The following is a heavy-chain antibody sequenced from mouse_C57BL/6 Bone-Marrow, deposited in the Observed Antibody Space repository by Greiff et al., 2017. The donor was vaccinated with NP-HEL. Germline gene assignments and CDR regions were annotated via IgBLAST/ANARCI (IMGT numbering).Heavy chain of an antibody. CDR3: ARSYLGGYCDV. J-gene: IGHJ1*03. D-gene: IGHD1-1*01. Sequence: EVKLVESGGGLVQSGRSLRLSCATSGFAFSDFYMEWVRQAPGKGLEWIAASRNKANDYTTEYSASVKGRLIVSRDTSQNILYLQKNALRAEDTGMYYCARSYLGGYCDVWGTGTTVTVST. CDR1: GFAFSDFY. V-gene: IGHV7-1*01. CDR2: SRNKANDYTT.